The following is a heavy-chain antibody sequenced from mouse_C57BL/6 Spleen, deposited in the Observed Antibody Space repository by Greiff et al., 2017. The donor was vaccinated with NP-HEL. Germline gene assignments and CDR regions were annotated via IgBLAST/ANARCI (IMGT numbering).Heavy chain of an antibody. J-gene: IGHJ2*01. CDR1: GYTFTSYG. D-gene: IGHD1-1*01. CDR3: AREGSSFYYFDY. Sequence: VQLQQSGAELARPGASVKLSCKASGYTFTSYGISWVKQRTGQGLEWIGEIYPRSGNTYYNEKFKGKATLTADKSSSTAYMELRSLTSEDSAVYFCAREGSSFYYFDYWGQGTTLTVSS. V-gene: IGHV1-81*01. CDR2: IYPRSGNT.